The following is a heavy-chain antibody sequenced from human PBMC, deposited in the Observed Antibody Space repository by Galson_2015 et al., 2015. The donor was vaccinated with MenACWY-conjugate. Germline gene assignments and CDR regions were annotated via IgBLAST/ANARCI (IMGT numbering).Heavy chain of an antibody. CDR2: ISYDGSNK. CDR1: GFTFSSYG. Sequence: SLRLSCAASGFTFSSYGMHWVRQAPGKGLEWVAVISYDGSNKYYADSVKGRFTISRDNSKNTLYLQMNSLRAEDTAVYYCAKDLYSYGRDAFDIWGQGTMVTVSS. J-gene: IGHJ3*02. D-gene: IGHD5-18*01. V-gene: IGHV3-30*18. CDR3: AKDLYSYGRDAFDI.